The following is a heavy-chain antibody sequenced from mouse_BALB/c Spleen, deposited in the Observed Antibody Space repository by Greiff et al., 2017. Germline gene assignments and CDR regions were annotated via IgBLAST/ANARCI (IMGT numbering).Heavy chain of an antibody. V-gene: IGHV3-2*02. CDR2: ISYSGST. Sequence: VQLQQSGPGLVKPSQSLSLTCTVTGYSITSDYAWNWIRQFPGNKLEWMGYISYSGSTSYNPSLKSRISITRDTSKNQFFLQLNSVTTEDTATYYCARQPGDFDYWGQGTTLTVSA. CDR1: GYSITSDYA. J-gene: IGHJ2*01. CDR3: ARQPGDFDY.